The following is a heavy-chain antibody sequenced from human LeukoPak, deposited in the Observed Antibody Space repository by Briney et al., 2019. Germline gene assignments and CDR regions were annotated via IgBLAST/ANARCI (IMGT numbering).Heavy chain of an antibody. CDR1: GYTFTTYA. D-gene: IGHD2-2*01. Sequence: ASVKVSCKASGYTFTTYAIHWVRQAPGQGLQWMGWISVGDGNTNYSQKFQGRVTLTRDTSASTAYMELTSLISEDTAVYYCARGHSGVVPAAHPDFWGQGTPVTVSS. J-gene: IGHJ4*02. CDR2: ISVGDGNT. V-gene: IGHV1-3*01. CDR3: ARGHSGVVPAAHPDF.